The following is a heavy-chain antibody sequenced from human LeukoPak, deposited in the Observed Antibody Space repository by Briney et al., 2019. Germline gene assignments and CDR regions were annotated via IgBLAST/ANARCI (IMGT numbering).Heavy chain of an antibody. V-gene: IGHV3-23*01. CDR1: GFTFSSYA. CDR3: AKDAYFNSGSYPYYFDY. D-gene: IGHD1-26*01. CDR2: ISGSGGST. Sequence: PGGSLRLSCAASGFTFSSYAMSWVRQAPGKGLEWVSAISGSGGSTYYADSVKGRFTISRDNSKNTLYLQMNSLRAEDTAVCYCAKDAYFNSGSYPYYFDYWGQGTLVTVSS. J-gene: IGHJ4*02.